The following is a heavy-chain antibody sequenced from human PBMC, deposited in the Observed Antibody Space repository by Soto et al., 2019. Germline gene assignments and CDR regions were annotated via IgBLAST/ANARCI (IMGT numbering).Heavy chain of an antibody. D-gene: IGHD3-10*01. J-gene: IGHJ6*02. CDR2: INHSGST. CDR3: ARAAPSFTMVRGVTGGMDV. CDR1: GGSFSGYY. V-gene: IGHV4-34*01. Sequence: SETLSLTCAVYGGSFSGYYWSWIRQPPGKGLEWIGEINHSGSTNYNPSLKSRVTISVDTSKNQFSLKLSSVTAADTAVYYCARAAPSFTMVRGVTGGMDVWGQGTTVTVSS.